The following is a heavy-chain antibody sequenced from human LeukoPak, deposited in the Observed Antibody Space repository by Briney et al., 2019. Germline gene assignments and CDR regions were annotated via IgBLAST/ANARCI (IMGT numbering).Heavy chain of an antibody. CDR3: ARVVYDFWSGYVLWGNKNYYYYYMDV. CDR1: GYTFTNYD. D-gene: IGHD3-3*01. CDR2: INTHSGNT. V-gene: IGHV1-18*01. J-gene: IGHJ6*03. Sequence: ASVKVSCKASGYTFTNYDINWVRQAPGQGPEWMGWINTHSGNTNYAQKLQGRVTMTTDTSTSTAYMELRSLRSDDTAVYYCARVVYDFWSGYVLWGNKNYYYYYMDVWGKGTTVTVSS.